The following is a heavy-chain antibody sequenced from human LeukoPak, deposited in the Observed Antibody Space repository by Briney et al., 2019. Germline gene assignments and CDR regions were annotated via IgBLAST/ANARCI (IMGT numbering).Heavy chain of an antibody. Sequence: SVKVSCKAPGGTFSSYAISWVRQAPGQGLEWMGGIIPIFGTANYAQKFQGRVTITADESTSTAYMELSSLRSEDTAVYYCARSYILGKYYFDYWGQGTLVTVSS. V-gene: IGHV1-69*13. D-gene: IGHD3-16*01. CDR3: ARSYILGKYYFDY. CDR1: GGTFSSYA. CDR2: IIPIFGTA. J-gene: IGHJ4*02.